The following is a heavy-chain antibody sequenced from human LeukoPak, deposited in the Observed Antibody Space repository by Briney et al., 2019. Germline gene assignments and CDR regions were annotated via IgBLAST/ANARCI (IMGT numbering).Heavy chain of an antibody. CDR2: IRYDGSNK. D-gene: IGHD6-25*01. CDR1: GFSFSNYG. J-gene: IGHJ4*02. CDR3: AKDLGSEGYFDY. V-gene: IGHV3-30*02. Sequence: GGSLRLSCAASGFSFSNYGMHWVRQAPGKGLEWVAFIRYDGSNKYYADSVKGRFTISRDNSKNTLYLQMNSLRAEDTAVYYCAKDLGSEGYFDYWGQGTLVTVSS.